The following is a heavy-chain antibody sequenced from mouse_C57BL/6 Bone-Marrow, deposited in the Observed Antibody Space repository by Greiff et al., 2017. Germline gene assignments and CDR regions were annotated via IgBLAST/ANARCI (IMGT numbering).Heavy chain of an antibody. V-gene: IGHV5-9-1*02. D-gene: IGHD3-2*02. CDR2: ISSGGDSI. J-gene: IGHJ4*01. CDR1: GFSFSSYA. Sequence: EVKLMESGEGLVQPGGSLKLSCAVSGFSFSSYAVSWVRQTPEKRLEWVAYISSGGDSIYYADTLKGRFTIARDNARNTLFLQMSSLKSEDTAMYYCTRVGGSYAIDYWGKGTSVTVSS. CDR3: TRVGGSYAIDY.